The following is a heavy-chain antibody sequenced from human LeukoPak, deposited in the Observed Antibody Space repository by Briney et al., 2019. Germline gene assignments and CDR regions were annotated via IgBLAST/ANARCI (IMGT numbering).Heavy chain of an antibody. CDR1: GYSFTSYW. Sequence: LGESLKISCKGSGYSFTSYWIGWVRQMPGKGLEWMGIIYPGDSDTRYSPSFQGQVTISADKSISTAYLQWSSLKASDTAMYYCARQGLGSSGWYSMGYWGQGTLVTVSS. CDR3: ARQGLGSSGWYSMGY. J-gene: IGHJ4*02. CDR2: IYPGDSDT. V-gene: IGHV5-51*01. D-gene: IGHD6-19*01.